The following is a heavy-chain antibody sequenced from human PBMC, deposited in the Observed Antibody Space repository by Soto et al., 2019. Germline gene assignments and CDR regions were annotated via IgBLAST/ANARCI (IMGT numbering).Heavy chain of an antibody. D-gene: IGHD2-2*03. J-gene: IGHJ5*02. V-gene: IGHV4-34*01. CDR2: INHSGST. CDR3: ARGYGYP. Sequence: QVELQQWGAGPLKPSETLSLTCAVYGGSFSGYYWSWIRQPPGKGLEWIGEINHSGSTNYNPSLKSRVTISVDTSKNQFSLKLSSVTAADTAVYYCARGYGYPWGQGTLVTVSS. CDR1: GGSFSGYY.